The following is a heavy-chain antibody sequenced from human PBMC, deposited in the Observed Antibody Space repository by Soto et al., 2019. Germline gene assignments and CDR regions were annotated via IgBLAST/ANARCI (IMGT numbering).Heavy chain of an antibody. CDR1: GFTFSSYG. V-gene: IGHV3-30*18. CDR3: AKDQSPPYCSSTSCQPRGYYGMDV. D-gene: IGHD2-2*01. J-gene: IGHJ6*02. Sequence: GGSLRLSCAASGFTFSSYGMHWVRQAPGKGLEWVAVISYDGSNKYYADSVKGRFTISRDNSKNTLYLQMNSLRAEDTAVYYCAKDQSPPYCSSTSCQPRGYYGMDVWGQGTTVTAP. CDR2: ISYDGSNK.